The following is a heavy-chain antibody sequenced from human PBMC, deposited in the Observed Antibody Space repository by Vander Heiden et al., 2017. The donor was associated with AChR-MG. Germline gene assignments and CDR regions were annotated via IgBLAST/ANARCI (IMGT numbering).Heavy chain of an antibody. CDR3: ASDSSGYSSPYYFDY. J-gene: IGHJ4*02. V-gene: IGHV4-59*01. D-gene: IGHD3-22*01. Sequence: QVQLQDSGPGLVKPSETLSLTCTVSGGSISSYYWSWIRQPPGKGLEWIGYIYYSGSTNYNPSRKSRVTISVDTSKNQVSMKLSSVTAADTAVYYCASDSSGYSSPYYFDYWGQGTLVTVSS. CDR2: IYYSGST. CDR1: GGSISSYY.